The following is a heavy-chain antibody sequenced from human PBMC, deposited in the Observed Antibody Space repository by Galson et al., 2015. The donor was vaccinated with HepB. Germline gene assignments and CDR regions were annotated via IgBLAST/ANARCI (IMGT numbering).Heavy chain of an antibody. Sequence: SLRLSCAASGFTFSSYAMSWVRQAPGKGLEWVSAISGSGGSTYYADSVKGRFTISRDNSKNTLYLQMNSLRAEDTAVYYCAMDPTEQWLVLGLDYWGQGTLVTVSS. CDR1: GFTFSSYA. J-gene: IGHJ4*02. CDR3: AMDPTEQWLVLGLDY. V-gene: IGHV3-23*01. CDR2: ISGSGGST. D-gene: IGHD6-19*01.